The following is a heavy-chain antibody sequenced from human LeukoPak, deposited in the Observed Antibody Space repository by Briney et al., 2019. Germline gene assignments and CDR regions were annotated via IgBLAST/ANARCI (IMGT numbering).Heavy chain of an antibody. D-gene: IGHD6-19*01. V-gene: IGHV3-21*04. CDR2: ISSSSSYI. CDR1: GFTFSSYS. CDR3: ANQHSSGWYRYYFDY. Sequence: GGSLRLSCAASGFTFSSYSMNWVRQAPGKGLEWVSSISSSSSYIYYADSVKGRFTISRDNAKNSLYLQMNSLRAEDAAVYYCANQHSSGWYRYYFDYWGQGTLVTVSS. J-gene: IGHJ4*02.